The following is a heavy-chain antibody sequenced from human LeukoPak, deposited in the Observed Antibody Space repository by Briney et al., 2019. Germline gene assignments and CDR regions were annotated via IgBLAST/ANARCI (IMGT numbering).Heavy chain of an antibody. CDR1: GFTFNTYA. CDR2: ISGSGGST. Sequence: GGSLRLSCAASGFTFNTYAMSWVRQAPGKGLEWVSTISGSGGSTYYADSVKGRFIISRDNSKNTLYLQMNSLRAEDSAIYYXXXXXXTNNSWYREFDYWGQGTLVTVSS. CDR3: XXXXXTNNSWYREFDY. J-gene: IGHJ4*02. V-gene: IGHV3-23*01. D-gene: IGHD6-13*01.